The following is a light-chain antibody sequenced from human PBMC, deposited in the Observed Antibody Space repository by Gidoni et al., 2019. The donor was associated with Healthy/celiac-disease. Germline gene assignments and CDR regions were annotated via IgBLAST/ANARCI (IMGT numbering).Light chain of an antibody. Sequence: SYVRTPPPSVSVATGKTARITCGGNNSGSKSVHWYQQKPGQAPVLVIYYDSDRASGIPERFSGSNSGNTATLTISRVEAVDEADYYFQVWDSSSDHLELVFGGGTKLTVL. CDR1: NSGSKS. CDR2: YDS. CDR3: QVWDSSSDHLELV. V-gene: IGLV3-21*04. J-gene: IGLJ2*01.